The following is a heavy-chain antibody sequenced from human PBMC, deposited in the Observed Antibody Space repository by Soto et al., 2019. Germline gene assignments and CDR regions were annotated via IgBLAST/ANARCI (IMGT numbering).Heavy chain of an antibody. Sequence: QITLKESGPTLVKPTQTLTLTCTFSGFSLSTSGVGVGWIRQPPGKALECLALIYGNDDKRYSPSLKNRLTITKEPPKNQVVITMTNMDPVDTATYYCTHSGVTYYYGPGNDYAMNHWGQGTLVTVSS. CDR3: THSGVTYYYGPGNDYAMNH. J-gene: IGHJ4*02. D-gene: IGHD3-10*01. V-gene: IGHV2-5*01. CDR1: GFSLSTSGVG. CDR2: IYGNDDK.